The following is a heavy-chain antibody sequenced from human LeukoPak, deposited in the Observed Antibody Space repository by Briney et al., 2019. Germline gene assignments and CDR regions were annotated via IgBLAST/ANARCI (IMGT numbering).Heavy chain of an antibody. J-gene: IGHJ4*02. Sequence: SQSLSLTCTVSGASISSGGHYWSWIRQPPGKGLEWIGYISYSGTTYYNPYLKSRVTILMDTSKNQFSLNLRSVTAADTAVYYCAAYDSSGYYVLADYWGQGTLVTVPS. CDR2: ISYSGTT. CDR3: AAYDSSGYYVLADY. V-gene: IGHV4-31*03. CDR1: GASISSGGHY. D-gene: IGHD3-22*01.